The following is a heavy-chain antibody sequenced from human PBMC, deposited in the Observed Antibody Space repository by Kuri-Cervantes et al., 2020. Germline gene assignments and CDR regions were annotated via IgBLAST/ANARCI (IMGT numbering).Heavy chain of an antibody. J-gene: IGHJ4*02. CDR1: GYTLTELS. CDR3: ARGKSTVTYIDY. V-gene: IGHV1-24*01. D-gene: IGHD4-17*01. CDR2: FDPEDGET. Sequence: ASVKVSCKVSGYTLTELSMHWVRQAPGKGLEWMGGFDPEDGETIYAQKFQGRVTMTEDTSTDTAYMELSSLRSDDTAVYYCARGKSTVTYIDYWGQGTLVTVSS.